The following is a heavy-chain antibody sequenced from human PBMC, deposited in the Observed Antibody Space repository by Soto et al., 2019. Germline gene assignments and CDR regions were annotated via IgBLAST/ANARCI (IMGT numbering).Heavy chain of an antibody. CDR2: ISGSGGGT. J-gene: IGHJ6*03. D-gene: IGHD3-3*01. Sequence: EVQLLESGGGLVQPGGSLRLSCAASGFIFSSYTLTWVRQAPGEGLEWVSAISGSGGGTTYADSVKGRFSISRDNSKNTVSLQMNSLRAEDTAIYYCAKGPADFSYYMDVWGKGTTVTVSS. CDR1: GFIFSSYT. V-gene: IGHV3-23*01. CDR3: AKGPADFSYYMDV.